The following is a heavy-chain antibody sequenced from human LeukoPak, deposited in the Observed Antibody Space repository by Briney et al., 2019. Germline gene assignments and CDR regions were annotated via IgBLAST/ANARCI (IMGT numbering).Heavy chain of an antibody. CDR3: ARDFSMVGPGYFVY. D-gene: IGHD4/OR15-4a*01. V-gene: IGHV4-4*07. CDR1: GGSISSYY. CDR2: IYTSGST. Sequence: SETLSLTCTVSGGSISSYYWSWIRQPAGKGLEWIGRIYTSGSTNYNPSLKSRVTMSVDTSKNQFSLKLSSVTAADTAVYYCARDFSMVGPGYFVYWGQGTLVTVSS. J-gene: IGHJ4*02.